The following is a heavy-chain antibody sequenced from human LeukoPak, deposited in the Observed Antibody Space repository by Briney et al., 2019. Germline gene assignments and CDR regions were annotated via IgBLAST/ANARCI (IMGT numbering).Heavy chain of an antibody. CDR1: GFTFSQYF. CDR3: ARDPSVGGFSGSELDF. D-gene: IGHD3-22*01. V-gene: IGHV3-64*01. Sequence: GGSLRLSCAGSGFTFSQYFMHWVRPAPGKGLEYLSVISYNGEQTYYSKSVKGRFTISRDNSKNMLYLQMGSLRPEDTAVYFCARDPSVGGFSGSELDFWGQGTLVTVSS. J-gene: IGHJ4*02. CDR2: ISYNGEQT.